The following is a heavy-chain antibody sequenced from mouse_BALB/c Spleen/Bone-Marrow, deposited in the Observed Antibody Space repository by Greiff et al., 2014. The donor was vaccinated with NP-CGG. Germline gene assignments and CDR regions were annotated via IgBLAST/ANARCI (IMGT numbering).Heavy chain of an antibody. J-gene: IGHJ3*01. V-gene: IGHV14-3*02. CDR3: ARSGGEGTLAF. Sequence: EVQLQQSGAELVKPGASVKLSCTASGFNIKDTYMHWVQQRPEQGLEWIGRIDPANGNTKYDPKFQGKATITADTSSNTAYLQLSSPAAEDTAFCASARSGGEGTLAFWGQGTLVTVSA. CDR1: GFNIKDTY. D-gene: IGHD3-1*01. CDR2: IDPANGNT.